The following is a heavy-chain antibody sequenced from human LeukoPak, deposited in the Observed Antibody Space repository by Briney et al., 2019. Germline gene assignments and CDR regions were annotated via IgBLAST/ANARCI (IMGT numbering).Heavy chain of an antibody. D-gene: IGHD3-22*01. CDR3: ARAYYESSAYRHAVYFDY. V-gene: IGHV3-53*01. J-gene: IGHJ4*02. Sequence: GGSLRLSCAASGFTVNNNYMSWVRQAPGKGLEWVAVIYIGGGTYYAASVKGRFTISRDTSKNTLFLQMNSLRADDTAVYYCARAYYESSAYRHAVYFDYWGQGTLVTVSS. CDR1: GFTVNNNY. CDR2: IYIGGGT.